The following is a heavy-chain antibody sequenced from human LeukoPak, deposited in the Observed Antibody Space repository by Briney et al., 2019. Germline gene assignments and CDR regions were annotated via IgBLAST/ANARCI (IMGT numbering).Heavy chain of an antibody. J-gene: IGHJ4*02. CDR2: IGTAGNT. D-gene: IGHD6-13*01. CDR1: GFTFSSYD. V-gene: IGHV3-13*04. Sequence: GGSLRLSCAASGFTFSSYDMHWVRHVPGKGLEWVSAIGTAGNTYYPGPVKGRFTISRENAKNSLHLQMNSLRAGDTAVYYCARAGGSSGWYSFGYWGQGTLVSVSS. CDR3: ARAGGSSGWYSFGY.